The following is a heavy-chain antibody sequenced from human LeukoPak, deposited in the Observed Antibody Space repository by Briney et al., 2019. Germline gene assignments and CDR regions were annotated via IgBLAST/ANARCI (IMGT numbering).Heavy chain of an antibody. CDR3: ASGTSGAFDI. D-gene: IGHD1-1*01. CDR1: GFTFSSYS. Sequence: PGGSLRLSCAASGFTFSSYSMNWVREAPGKGLEWVLSISSSSSYIYYADSVKGRFTISRDNAKNSLYLQMNSLRAEDTAVYYCASGTSGAFDIWGQGTMVTVSS. V-gene: IGHV3-21*01. CDR2: ISSSSSYI. J-gene: IGHJ3*02.